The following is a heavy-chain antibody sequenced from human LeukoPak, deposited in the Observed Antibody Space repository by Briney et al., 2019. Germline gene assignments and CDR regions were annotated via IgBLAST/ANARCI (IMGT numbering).Heavy chain of an antibody. Sequence: ASVKVSCKASGYTFTGYYMHWVRQAPGQGPEWMGWINPNTGGTNYAQKFQGRVTMTRDTSITTAYMELRSLEYDDTAVYYCAKDFRDQWLVNAFHIWGQGTMVTVSS. V-gene: IGHV1-2*02. CDR2: INPNTGGT. CDR1: GYTFTGYY. D-gene: IGHD6-19*01. CDR3: AKDFRDQWLVNAFHI. J-gene: IGHJ3*02.